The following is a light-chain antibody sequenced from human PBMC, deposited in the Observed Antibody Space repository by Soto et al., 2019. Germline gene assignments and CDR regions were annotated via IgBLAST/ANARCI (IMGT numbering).Light chain of an antibody. CDR3: QQYNNWPPWT. CDR2: GAS. V-gene: IGKV3-15*01. Sequence: EIVMTQSPATLSVSPGERATLSCRASQSINSNLAWFQQKPGQAPRLLIYGASTRATGIPARFSGSGSGTEFTLTISSLQSEDFAVYICQQYNNWPPWTFGQGTKVDIK. J-gene: IGKJ1*01. CDR1: QSINSN.